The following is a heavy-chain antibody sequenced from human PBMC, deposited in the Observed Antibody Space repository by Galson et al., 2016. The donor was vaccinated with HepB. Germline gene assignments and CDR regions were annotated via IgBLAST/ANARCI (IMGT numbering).Heavy chain of an antibody. V-gene: IGHV4-39*01. J-gene: IGHJ6*04. D-gene: IGHD6-19*01. CDR3: ARAYSSGWTGNYYGMDV. CDR1: GGSISSSSYY. Sequence: ETLSLTCIVSGGSISSSSYYWGWVRQPPGKGLEWIGSIYYSGTTYYNPSLKSRVTISVDTSKNQFSLKLSSVTAADTAVYYFARAYSSGWTGNYYGMDVWGKGTTVTVSS. CDR2: IYYSGTT.